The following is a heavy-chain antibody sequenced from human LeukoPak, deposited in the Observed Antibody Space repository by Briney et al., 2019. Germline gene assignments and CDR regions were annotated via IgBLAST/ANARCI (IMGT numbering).Heavy chain of an antibody. V-gene: IGHV3-23*01. Sequence: PGGSLRLSCAASGFTFSSYAMSWVRQAPGKGLVWVSRINSDGSSRSYADSVKGRFTISRDNSKNTLYLQMNSLRAEDTAVYYCAKPEDRYSSPDYWGQGTLVTVSS. CDR3: AKPEDRYSSPDY. CDR1: GFTFSSYA. J-gene: IGHJ4*02. CDR2: INSDGSSR. D-gene: IGHD6-13*01.